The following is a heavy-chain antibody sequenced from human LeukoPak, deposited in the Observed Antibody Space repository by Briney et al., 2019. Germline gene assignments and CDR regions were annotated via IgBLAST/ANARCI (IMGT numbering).Heavy chain of an antibody. CDR3: ARAVAGLYFDY. CDR1: GFIVSRND. Sequence: GGSLRLSCAVSGFIVSRNDMTWVRQAPGKGLEWVSLLYSDGKTFYADSVKGRFTISRDNSKNTLNLQMNSLRADDTAVYYCARAVAGLYFDYWGQGTLVTVFS. V-gene: IGHV3-53*01. CDR2: LYSDGKT. J-gene: IGHJ4*02. D-gene: IGHD6-19*01.